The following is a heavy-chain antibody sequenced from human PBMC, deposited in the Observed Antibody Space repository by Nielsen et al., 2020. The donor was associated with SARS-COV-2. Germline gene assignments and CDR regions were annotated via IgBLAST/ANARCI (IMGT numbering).Heavy chain of an antibody. V-gene: IGHV3-66*01. CDR2: IYSGGST. CDR3: AGCWDYYYYGMDV. D-gene: IGHD6-13*01. CDR1: GFTVSSNY. Sequence: GESLKISCAASGFTVSSNYMSWVRQAPGKGLEWVSVIYSGGSTYYADSVKGRFTISRDNSKNTLYLQMNSLRAEDTAVYYCAGCWDYYYYGMDVWGQGTTVTVSS. J-gene: IGHJ6*02.